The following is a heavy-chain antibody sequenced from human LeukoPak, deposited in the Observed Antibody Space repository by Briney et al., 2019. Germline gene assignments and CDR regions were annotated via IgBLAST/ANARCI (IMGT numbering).Heavy chain of an antibody. CDR1: GYTLTSYG. CDR2: ISAYNGNT. V-gene: IGHV1-18*01. J-gene: IGHJ5*02. D-gene: IGHD4-17*01. Sequence: ASLKVSCKASGYTLTSYGISWVRLAPGQGLEWMGWISAYNGNTNYAQKLQGRVTMTTDTSTSTAYMELRSPRSDDTAVYYCARAGPTGNWFDPWGQGTLVTVSS. CDR3: ARAGPTGNWFDP.